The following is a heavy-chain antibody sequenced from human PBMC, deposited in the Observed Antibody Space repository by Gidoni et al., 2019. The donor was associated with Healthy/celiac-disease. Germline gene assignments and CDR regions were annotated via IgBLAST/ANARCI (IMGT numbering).Heavy chain of an antibody. J-gene: IGHJ6*03. CDR2: IWYDGSNK. Sequence: QVQLVESGGGVVQPGRSLRLSCAASGFTFSSYGMHWVRQAPGKGLEWGAVIWYDGSNKYYADTVKGRFTISRDNSKNTLYLQMNSLRAEDTAVYYCARGTDYDYMDVWGKGTTVTVSS. CDR1: GFTFSSYG. CDR3: ARGTDYDYMDV. V-gene: IGHV3-33*01.